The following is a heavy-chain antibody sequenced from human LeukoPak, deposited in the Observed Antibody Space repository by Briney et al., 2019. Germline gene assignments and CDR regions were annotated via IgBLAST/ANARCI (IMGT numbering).Heavy chain of an antibody. CDR1: GGSVSSGSYY. Sequence: SSETLSLTCTVSGGSVSSGSYYWSWIRQPPGKGLEWVGYINYSGNTNYNPSLKSRVTISVDTSKNQFSLKLSSVTAADTAVYYWARYHSFFSGLDYWGQGTLVTVSS. J-gene: IGHJ4*02. V-gene: IGHV4-61*01. CDR2: INYSGNT. D-gene: IGHD3-3*01. CDR3: ARYHSFFSGLDY.